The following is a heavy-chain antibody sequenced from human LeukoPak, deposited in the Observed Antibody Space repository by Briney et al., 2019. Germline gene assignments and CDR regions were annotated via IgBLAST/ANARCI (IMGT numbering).Heavy chain of an antibody. D-gene: IGHD3-9*01. Sequence: GGSLRLSCAASGFTFSSYSMNWVRQAPGKGLEWVSYISSSSSTIYYADSVKGRFTISRDNAKNSLYLQMNSLRAEDTAVYYCARDWGPYYDILGNFDYWGQGTLVTVSS. CDR1: GFTFSSYS. V-gene: IGHV3-48*01. J-gene: IGHJ4*02. CDR3: ARDWGPYYDILGNFDY. CDR2: ISSSSSTI.